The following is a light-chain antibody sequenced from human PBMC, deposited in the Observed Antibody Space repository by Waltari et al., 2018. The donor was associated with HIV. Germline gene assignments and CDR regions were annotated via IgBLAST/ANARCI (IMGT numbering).Light chain of an antibody. J-gene: IGLJ3*02. V-gene: IGLV2-23*02. CDR1: SSDVGRYNL. CDR2: EVS. CDR3: CSYAGSSTWV. Sequence: QSALTQPASVSGSPGQSITISCTGTSSDVGRYNLVSWYPQHPGKAPKLRIYEVSKRPSGVSNRVSASKSGNTASLTISGRQAEDEADYYCCSYAGSSTWVFGGGTKLTVL.